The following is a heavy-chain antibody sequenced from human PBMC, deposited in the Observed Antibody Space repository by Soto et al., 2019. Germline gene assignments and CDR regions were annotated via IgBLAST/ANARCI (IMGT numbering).Heavy chain of an antibody. CDR1: GGSISSYY. V-gene: IGHV4-59*01. D-gene: IGHD5-18*01. CDR2: IYYSGST. J-gene: IGHJ4*02. Sequence: SETLSLTCTVSGGSISSYYWSWIRQPPGKGLEWIGYIYYSGSTNYNPSLKSRVTISVDTSKNQFSLKLSSVTAADTAVYYCAGQIQLWFPFAYWGQGTLVTVSS. CDR3: AGQIQLWFPFAY.